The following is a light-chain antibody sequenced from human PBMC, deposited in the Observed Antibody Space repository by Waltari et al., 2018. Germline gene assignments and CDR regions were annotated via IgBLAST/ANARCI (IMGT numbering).Light chain of an antibody. CDR2: KAS. CDR3: QQYNSYSLLT. V-gene: IGKV1-5*03. J-gene: IGKJ4*01. CDR1: QSISNW. Sequence: IQMTQSPSTLSASVGDRLIITCRASQSISNWLAWYQQKPGKAPKLLIYKASTLESGVPSRFSGSGSGTEFTLTISSLQPDDFATYYCQQYNSYSLLTFGGGTKVEIK.